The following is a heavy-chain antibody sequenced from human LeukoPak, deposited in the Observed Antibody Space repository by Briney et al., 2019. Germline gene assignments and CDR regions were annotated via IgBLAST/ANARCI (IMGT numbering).Heavy chain of an antibody. CDR1: GFTFSSYA. V-gene: IGHV3-30*04. CDR3: ARDRGYCSSTSCASGGWFDP. D-gene: IGHD2-2*01. Sequence: SGRSLRLSCAASGFTFSSYAMHWVRQAPGKGLEWVAVISYDGSNKYYADSVKGRFTISRDNSKNTLYLQMNSLRAEDTAVYYCARDRGYCSSTSCASGGWFDPWGQGTLVTVSS. J-gene: IGHJ5*02. CDR2: ISYDGSNK.